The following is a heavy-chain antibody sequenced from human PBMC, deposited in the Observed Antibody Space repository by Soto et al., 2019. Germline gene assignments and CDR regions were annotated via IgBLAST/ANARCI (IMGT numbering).Heavy chain of an antibody. J-gene: IGHJ6*02. CDR2: INPNSGDT. D-gene: IGHD1-26*01. CDR3: AKGGAIVAAGTRVYLYNAMDV. CDR1: GYTFTGYY. Sequence: QVQLVQSGTEVKRPGDSVKVSCKASGYTFTGYYVHWVRQAPGQGLEWMGWINPNSGDTYLAQRFQGRVTMNRDTSIVTAYVELRGLTADDTAEYYCAKGGAIVAAGTRVYLYNAMDVWGQGTTVTVS. V-gene: IGHV1-2*02.